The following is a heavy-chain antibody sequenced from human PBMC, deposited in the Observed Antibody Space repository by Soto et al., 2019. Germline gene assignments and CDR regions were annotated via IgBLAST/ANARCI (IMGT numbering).Heavy chain of an antibody. D-gene: IGHD3-22*01. V-gene: IGHV3-7*03. Sequence: LRLSCAASGFTFSSYWMSWVRQAPGKGLEWVANIKQDGSEKYYVDSVKGRFTISRDNAKNSLYPQMNSLRAEDTAVYYCATHASYYEFDYWGQGTLVTVSS. CDR3: ATHASYYEFDY. J-gene: IGHJ4*02. CDR2: IKQDGSEK. CDR1: GFTFSSYW.